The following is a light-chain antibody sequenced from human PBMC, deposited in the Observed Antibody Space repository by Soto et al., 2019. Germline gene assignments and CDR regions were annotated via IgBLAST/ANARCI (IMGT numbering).Light chain of an antibody. CDR3: QQRSILLT. V-gene: IGKV3-11*01. Sequence: EIVLTQSPATLSLSPGERATLSCRASQSVSSYLAWYQQKPGQAPRLLIYDASNRATGIPARFSGSGSGTDFTLTISSLAPEDFAVYYCQQRSILLTFGGGTKVEIK. CDR2: DAS. CDR1: QSVSSY. J-gene: IGKJ4*01.